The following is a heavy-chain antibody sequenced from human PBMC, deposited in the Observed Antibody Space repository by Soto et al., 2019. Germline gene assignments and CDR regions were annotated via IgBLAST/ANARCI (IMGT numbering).Heavy chain of an antibody. CDR1: GFTFSSYS. J-gene: IGHJ6*02. V-gene: IGHV3-21*01. CDR3: ARERSIAARVRDDYGMDV. D-gene: IGHD6-6*01. Sequence: EVQLVESGGGLVKPGGSLRLSCAASGFTFSSYSMNWVRQAPGKGLEWVSSISSSSSYIYYADSVKGRFTISRDNAKNSLYLQMNSLRAEDTAVYYCARERSIAARVRDDYGMDVWGQGTTVTVSS. CDR2: ISSSSSYI.